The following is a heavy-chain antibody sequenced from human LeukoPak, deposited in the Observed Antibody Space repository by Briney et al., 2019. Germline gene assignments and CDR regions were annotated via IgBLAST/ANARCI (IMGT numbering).Heavy chain of an antibody. J-gene: IGHJ4*02. CDR2: ISAYNGNT. CDR1: GYTLTSYG. V-gene: IGHV1-18*01. Sequence: ASVKVSCKASGYTLTSYGISWVRQAPGQGLEWMGWISAYNGNTNYAQKLQGRVTMTTDTSTSTAYMELRSLRSEDTAVYYCAASGITMVRGVDFDYWGQGTLVTVSP. D-gene: IGHD3-10*01. CDR3: AASGITMVRGVDFDY.